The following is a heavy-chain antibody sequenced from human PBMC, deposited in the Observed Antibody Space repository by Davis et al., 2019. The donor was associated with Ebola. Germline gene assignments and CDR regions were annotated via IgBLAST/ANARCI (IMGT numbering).Heavy chain of an antibody. J-gene: IGHJ6*02. CDR1: GGSIIGYY. CDR2: IYYSGSS. V-gene: IGHV4-59*01. CDR3: ARDKPFYGMDV. Sequence: MPSETLSLTCTVSGGSIIGYYWSRIRQPPGKGLEWIGYIYYSGSSNYNPSLKSRVTISVDTSKNQFSLKLSSVSAADTAVYFCARDKPFYGMDVWGQGTTVTVSS.